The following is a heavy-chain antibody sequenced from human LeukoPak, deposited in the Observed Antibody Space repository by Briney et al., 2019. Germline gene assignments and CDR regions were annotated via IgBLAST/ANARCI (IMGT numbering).Heavy chain of an antibody. CDR2: ISAYNGNT. V-gene: IGHV1-18*01. J-gene: IGHJ4*02. Sequence: RASVNVSCRASGYTFTSYGMNWVRPAPGQGLEWMGWISAYNGNTNYAQKLQGRVTMTTDTSTSTAYMELRSLRSDDTAVYYCARTPTRDYYDSSGYNAYWGQGTLVTVSS. CDR1: GYTFTSYG. CDR3: ARTPTRDYYDSSGYNAY. D-gene: IGHD3-22*01.